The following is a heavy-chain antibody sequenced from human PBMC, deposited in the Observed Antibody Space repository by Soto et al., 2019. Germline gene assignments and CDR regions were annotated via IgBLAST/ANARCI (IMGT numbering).Heavy chain of an antibody. D-gene: IGHD5-12*01. V-gene: IGHV3-33*01. CDR1: GFTFSSYG. J-gene: IGHJ6*02. CDR2: IWYDGSNK. Sequence: QVHLVESGGGVVQPGRSLRLSCAASGFTFSSYGMHWVRQDPGKGLEWVAVIWYDGSNKYYADSVKGRFTISRDNSKNTLYLQTNILRAEDTAVYYCARGRGFSGYDPSQYYYYGMDVWGQGTTVTVSS. CDR3: ARGRGFSGYDPSQYYYYGMDV.